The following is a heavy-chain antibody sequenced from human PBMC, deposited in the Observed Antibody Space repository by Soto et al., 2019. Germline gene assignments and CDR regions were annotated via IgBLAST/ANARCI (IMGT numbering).Heavy chain of an antibody. CDR3: ARADYYDSSGYYYYFEY. D-gene: IGHD3-22*01. J-gene: IGHJ4*02. CDR1: GCTFSSYA. V-gene: IGHV1-69*06. CDR2: IIPIFGTA. Sequence: GASVKVSCKASGCTFSSYAISWVRQAPGQGLEWMGGIIPIFGTANYAQKFQGRVTITADKSTSTAYMELSSLRSEDTAVYYCARADYYDSSGYYYYFEYWGQGTLIIV.